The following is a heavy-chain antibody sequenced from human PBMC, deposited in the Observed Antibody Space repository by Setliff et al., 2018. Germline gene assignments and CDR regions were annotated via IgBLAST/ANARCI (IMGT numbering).Heavy chain of an antibody. CDR3: ARDPHYDPTYSLPGHAFDF. CDR1: GYSISNGFY. Sequence: TSETLSLTCAVSGYSISNGFYWGWIRQSPVKGLEWIGSLFDGGSAYYSPSLKSRASISLDASKNQFALKLTPATAADTAVYYCARDPHYDPTYSLPGHAFDFWGQGIMVTVSS. CDR2: LFDGGSA. D-gene: IGHD3-22*01. V-gene: IGHV4-38-2*02. J-gene: IGHJ3*01.